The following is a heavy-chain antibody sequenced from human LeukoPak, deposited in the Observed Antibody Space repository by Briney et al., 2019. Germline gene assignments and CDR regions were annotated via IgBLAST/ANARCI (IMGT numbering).Heavy chain of an antibody. CDR3: ARNYDSSAYAVGPFDY. J-gene: IGHJ4*02. D-gene: IGHD3-22*01. Sequence: SQTLSLTCTVSGGSISSGDYYWSWIRQSPGKGLEWIGYIYYSGSTSYNPSLKSRVTISVDTSKSQFSLKLSSVTAADTAVYYCARNYDSSAYAVGPFDYWGQGTLVTVSS. CDR1: GGSISSGDYY. CDR2: IYYSGST. V-gene: IGHV4-30-4*01.